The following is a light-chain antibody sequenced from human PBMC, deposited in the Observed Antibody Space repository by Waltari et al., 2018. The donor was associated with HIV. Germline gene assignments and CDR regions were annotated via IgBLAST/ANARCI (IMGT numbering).Light chain of an antibody. Sequence: SYVLTQPPSVSVAPGQTARITCGGNNIAATKSVHWYRLNPGQAPVWVIYDDRDPPSGIPDRFSGSSSGDTATLTISRAEAGDEADYYCQVWDGRGDPVIFGGGTKLAVV. CDR2: DDR. V-gene: IGLV3-21*02. J-gene: IGLJ2*01. CDR3: QVWDGRGDPVI. CDR1: NIAATKS.